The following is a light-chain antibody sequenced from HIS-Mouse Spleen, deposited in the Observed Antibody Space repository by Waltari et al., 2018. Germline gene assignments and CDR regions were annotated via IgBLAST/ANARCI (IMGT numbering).Light chain of an antibody. CDR3: AAWDDSLNGNYV. CDR1: SSNIGSNT. V-gene: IGLV1-44*01. CDR2: GNN. Sequence: QSVLTQPPSASGTPGQRVTISCSGSSSNIGSNTVNWYQQLPGTAPKLLIYGNNRRPSGVPDRFSGSKSGTSASLAISGLQSEDEADYYCAAWDDSLNGNYVFGTGTKVTVL. J-gene: IGLJ1*01.